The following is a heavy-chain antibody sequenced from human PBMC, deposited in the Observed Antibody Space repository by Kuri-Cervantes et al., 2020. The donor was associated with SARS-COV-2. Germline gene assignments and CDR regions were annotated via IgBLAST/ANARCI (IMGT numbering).Heavy chain of an antibody. CDR3: ARGARSSSWHRVQSY. Sequence: GSLRLSCAVYGGSFSGYYWSWIRQPPGKGLEWIGEINHSGSTNYNPSLKSRVTISVDTSKNQFSLKLSSVTAADTAVYYRARGARSSSWHRVQSYWGQGTLVTVSS. CDR2: INHSGST. V-gene: IGHV4-34*01. CDR1: GGSFSGYY. J-gene: IGHJ4*02. D-gene: IGHD6-13*01.